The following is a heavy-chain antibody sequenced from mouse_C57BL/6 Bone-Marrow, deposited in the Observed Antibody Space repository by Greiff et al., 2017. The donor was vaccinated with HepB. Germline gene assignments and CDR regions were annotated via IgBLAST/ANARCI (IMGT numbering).Heavy chain of an antibody. V-gene: IGHV1-4*01. CDR3: ARERDYSNYDYYIDV. CDR2: INPSSGYT. D-gene: IGHD2-5*01. Sequence: QVQLKESGADLARPGASVKMSCKASGYTFTSYTMHWVIQRPGQGLEWIGYINPSSGYTKYNQKFKDKATLTADKSSSTAYMQLSSLTSEDSAVYYCARERDYSNYDYYIDVWGAGTTVTVSS. J-gene: IGHJ1*01. CDR1: GYTFTSYT.